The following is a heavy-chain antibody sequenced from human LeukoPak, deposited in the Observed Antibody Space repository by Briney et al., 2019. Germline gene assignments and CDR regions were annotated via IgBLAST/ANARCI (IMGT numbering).Heavy chain of an antibody. CDR3: ARGSNALTSPLYFDY. V-gene: IGHV1-2*02. Sequence: ASVKVSCKASGYTFTRYYMHWVRQAPGQGLEWMGWINPNSGGTNYAQKFQGRVTMTRDTSISTAYMELSRLRSDDTAVYYCARGSNALTSPLYFDYWGQGTLVTVSS. J-gene: IGHJ4*02. D-gene: IGHD4/OR15-4a*01. CDR1: GYTFTRYY. CDR2: INPNSGGT.